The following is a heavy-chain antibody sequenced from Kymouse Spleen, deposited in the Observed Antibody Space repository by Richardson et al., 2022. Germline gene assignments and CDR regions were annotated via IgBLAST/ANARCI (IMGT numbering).Heavy chain of an antibody. V-gene: IGHV3-33*01. CDR1: GFTFSSYG. D-gene: IGHD3-10*01. Sequence: QVQLVESGGGVVQPGRSLRLSCAASGFTFSSYGMHWVRQAPGKGLEWVAVIWYDGSNKYYADSVKGRFTISRDNSKNTLYLQMNSLRAEDTAVYYCARDGTMVRGVISGSSNWFDPWGQGTLVTVSS. CDR3: ARDGTMVRGVISGSSNWFDP. CDR2: IWYDGSNK. J-gene: IGHJ5*02.